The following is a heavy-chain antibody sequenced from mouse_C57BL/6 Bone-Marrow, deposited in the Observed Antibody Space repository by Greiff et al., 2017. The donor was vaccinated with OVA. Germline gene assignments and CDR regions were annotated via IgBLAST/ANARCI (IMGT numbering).Heavy chain of an antibody. V-gene: IGHV1-62-2*01. J-gene: IGHJ2*01. CDR1: GYTFTEYT. CDR2: IYPGSGSI. Sequence: QVQLQQSGAELVKPGASVKLSCKASGYTFTEYTIHWVKQRSGQGLEWIGWIYPGSGSIKYNEKFKDKATLTADKSSSTAYMELSRLTSEDSAVYICARHELSAGYFDYWGQGTTLTVSA. CDR3: ARHELSAGYFDY.